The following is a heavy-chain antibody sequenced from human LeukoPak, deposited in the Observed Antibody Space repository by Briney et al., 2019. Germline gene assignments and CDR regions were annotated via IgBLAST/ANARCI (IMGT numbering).Heavy chain of an antibody. V-gene: IGHV4-59*01. Sequence: SETLSLTCTVSGGSISSYYWSWIRQPPGEGLEWIWYIYYSGSTNYNPSLKSRVTISVDTSKNQFSLKLSSVTAADTAVYYCARVTGSGYCSGSYFFDYWGQGTLVTVSS. J-gene: IGHJ4*02. CDR2: IYYSGST. CDR1: GGSISSYY. CDR3: ARVTGSGYCSGSYFFDY. D-gene: IGHD3-10*01.